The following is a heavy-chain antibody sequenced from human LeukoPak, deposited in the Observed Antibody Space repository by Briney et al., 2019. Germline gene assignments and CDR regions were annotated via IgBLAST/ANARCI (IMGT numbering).Heavy chain of an antibody. CDR3: ASGVYYYDSSGLRY. J-gene: IGHJ4*02. CDR1: GGSISSYY. D-gene: IGHD3-22*01. V-gene: IGHV4-59*12. Sequence: SETLSLTCTVSGGSISSYYWNWIRQPPGKGLEWIGYISYSGTTNYNPSLKSRVTISVDTSKNQFSLKLSSVTAADTAVYYCASGVYYYDSSGLRYWGQGTLVTVSS. CDR2: ISYSGTT.